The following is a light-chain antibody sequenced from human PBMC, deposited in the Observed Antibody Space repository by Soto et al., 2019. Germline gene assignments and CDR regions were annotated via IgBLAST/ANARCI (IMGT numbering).Light chain of an antibody. Sequence: EVVITQSASAVYVHTGEGATLSCRASQSVGSKLAWYQQKPGQAPRLLIYGASTRATGFPARFSGSGSATEFTLTISSLQSEDFAVYCCQQYNKLPLTFGRGTMAEVK. J-gene: IGKJ4*01. CDR1: QSVGSK. CDR3: QQYNKLPLT. V-gene: IGKV3-15*01. CDR2: GAS.